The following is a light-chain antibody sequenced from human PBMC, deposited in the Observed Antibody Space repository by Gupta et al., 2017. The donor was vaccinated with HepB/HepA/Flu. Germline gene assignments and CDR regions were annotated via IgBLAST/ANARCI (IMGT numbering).Light chain of an antibody. CDR3: SAWDSSLSAQV. V-gene: IGLV10-54*04. CDR2: KNN. J-gene: IGLJ2*01. CDR1: SNNVGNQG. Sequence: QAGLTQPPSVSKGLRQTATPTCTGNSNNVGNQGAAWLQQHQGHPPKLLSYKNNNRPSGISERFSASRSGNTASLTITGRQPEDEADYYCSAWDSSLSAQVFGGGTKLTVL.